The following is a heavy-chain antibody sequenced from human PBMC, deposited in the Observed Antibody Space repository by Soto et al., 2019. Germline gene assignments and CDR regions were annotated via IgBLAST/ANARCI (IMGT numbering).Heavy chain of an antibody. CDR3: ARDQGASGPGY. CDR2: ISYDGSNK. V-gene: IGHV3-30-3*01. J-gene: IGHJ4*02. CDR1: GFTFRSYA. Sequence: GGALMLSCAASGFTFRSYAMHWGRQAPGKGLEWVAVISYDGSNKYYADSVKGRFTISRDNSKNTLYLQMNSLRAEDTAVYYCARDQGASGPGYWGQGTLVTVSS. D-gene: IGHD1-26*01.